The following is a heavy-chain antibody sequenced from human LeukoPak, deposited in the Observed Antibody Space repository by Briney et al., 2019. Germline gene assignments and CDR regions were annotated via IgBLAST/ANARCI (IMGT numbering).Heavy chain of an antibody. CDR3: ARDLRYSSGWSASGMDV. J-gene: IGHJ6*03. Sequence: ASVKVSCKASGYTFTGYYMHWVRQAPGQGLEWMGWINPNSGGTNYAQKLQGRVSMTTDTFTSTAYMDLRSLRSDDTAVYYCARDLRYSSGWSASGMDVWGKGTTVTISS. V-gene: IGHV1-2*02. CDR1: GYTFTGYY. D-gene: IGHD6-19*01. CDR2: INPNSGGT.